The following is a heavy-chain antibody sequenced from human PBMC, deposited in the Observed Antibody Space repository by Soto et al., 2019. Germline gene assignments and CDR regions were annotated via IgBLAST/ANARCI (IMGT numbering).Heavy chain of an antibody. D-gene: IGHD2-15*01. Sequence: SETLSLTCTVSGGSISSYYWSWIRQPPGKGLEWIGYIYYSGSTNYNPSLKSRVTISVDTSKTQFSLKLSSVTAADTAVYYCSRGFKYCSGGNCYIHFFDYWGKGTLVTVSS. CDR1: GGSISSYY. CDR3: SRGFKYCSGGNCYIHFFDY. V-gene: IGHV4-59*01. CDR2: IYYSGST. J-gene: IGHJ4*02.